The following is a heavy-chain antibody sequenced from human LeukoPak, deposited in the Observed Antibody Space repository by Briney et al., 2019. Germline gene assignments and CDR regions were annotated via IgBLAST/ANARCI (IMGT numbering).Heavy chain of an antibody. D-gene: IGHD3-16*01. Sequence: ASVKVSCRTSGYSFTDYYMHWVRQAPGQGLEWMGWINPNSGRTSSAQKFQGRVTMNRDTSITTVYMEVNWLTSDDTAMYYCARADRLHGGPYLIGPWGQGTLVTVSS. J-gene: IGHJ5*02. V-gene: IGHV1-2*02. CDR2: INPNSGRT. CDR1: GYSFTDYY. CDR3: ARADRLHGGPYLIGP.